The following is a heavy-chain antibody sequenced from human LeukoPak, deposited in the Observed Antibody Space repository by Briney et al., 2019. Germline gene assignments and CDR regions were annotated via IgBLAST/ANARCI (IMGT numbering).Heavy chain of an antibody. Sequence: PSETLSLTCTVSGGSISSYYWSWIRQPAGKGLGWIGRIYSTGSSNYNPSLKSRVTMSVDTSKNQFSLKLTSVTAADTAVYYCARDGLGSGWYSVWFDPWGRGTLVTVSS. CDR1: GGSISSYY. CDR3: ARDGLGSGWYSVWFDP. J-gene: IGHJ5*02. CDR2: IYSTGSS. V-gene: IGHV4-4*07. D-gene: IGHD6-19*01.